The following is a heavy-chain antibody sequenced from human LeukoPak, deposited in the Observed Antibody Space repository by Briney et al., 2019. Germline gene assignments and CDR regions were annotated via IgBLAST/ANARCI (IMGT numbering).Heavy chain of an antibody. CDR2: IHHSGST. Sequence: SETLSLTCTVSGGSISSYYWSWIRQPPGKGLEWIGSIHHSGSTHYNPSLKSRVTISVDTSKNQFSLKVSSVTAADTAVYYCARIGSLTGSTRALGYWGQGTLVTVS. J-gene: IGHJ4*02. CDR3: ARIGSLTGSTRALGY. D-gene: IGHD1-7*01. CDR1: GGSISSYY. V-gene: IGHV4-59*08.